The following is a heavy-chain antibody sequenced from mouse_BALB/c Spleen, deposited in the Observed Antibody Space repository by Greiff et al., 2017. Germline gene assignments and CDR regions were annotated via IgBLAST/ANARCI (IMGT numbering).Heavy chain of an antibody. V-gene: IGHV14-3*02. D-gene: IGHD1-1*02. CDR2: IDPANGNT. CDR3: LDYADY. J-gene: IGHJ2*01. Sequence: EVQLQESGAELVKPGASVKLSCTASGFNIKDTYMHWVKQRPEQGLEWIGRIDPANGNTKYDPKFQGKATITADTSSNTAYLQLSSLTSEDTAVYYCLDYADYWGQGTTLTVSS. CDR1: GFNIKDTY.